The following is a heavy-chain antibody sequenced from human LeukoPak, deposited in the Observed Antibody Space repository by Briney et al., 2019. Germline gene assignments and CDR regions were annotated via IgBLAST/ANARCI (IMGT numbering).Heavy chain of an antibody. J-gene: IGHJ3*02. Sequence: PGGSLRLSCAASGFTFSSYWMSWVRQAPGKGLEWVANIKQDGSEKYYVDSVKGRFTISRDNAKNSLYLQMNSLRAEDTAVYYCARDRYCSSTSCYAFDIWGQGTMVTVSS. CDR2: IKQDGSEK. CDR3: ARDRYCSSTSCYAFDI. CDR1: GFTFSSYW. V-gene: IGHV3-7*01. D-gene: IGHD2-2*01.